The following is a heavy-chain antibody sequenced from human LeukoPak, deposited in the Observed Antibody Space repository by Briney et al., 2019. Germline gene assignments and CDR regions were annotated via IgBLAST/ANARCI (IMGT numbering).Heavy chain of an antibody. J-gene: IGHJ4*02. D-gene: IGHD3-22*01. CDR3: ATGDYYDSSGTFDY. CDR1: GFIFTNAW. V-gene: IGHV3-15*01. CDR2: IKSKTDGGTT. Sequence: GGSLRLYCAASGFIFTNAWMSWVRQAPGKGLEWVGRIKSKTDGGTTDYGAPVKGRFTISRDDSKNTLYLQMNSLKTEDTAVYYCATGDYYDSSGTFDYWGQGALVTVSS.